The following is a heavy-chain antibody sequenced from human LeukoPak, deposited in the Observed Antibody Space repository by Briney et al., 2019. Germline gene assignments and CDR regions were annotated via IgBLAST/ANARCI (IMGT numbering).Heavy chain of an antibody. CDR3: AREWFYFDY. D-gene: IGHD3-22*01. V-gene: IGHV3-48*01. CDR2: IRGSSSTI. Sequence: PGGSLRLSCAASGFTFSSYSMNWVRQAPGKGLEWVSYIRGSSSTIYYADSVKGRFTVSRDNAKNSLYLQMNSLRAEDTAVYYCAREWFYFDYWGQGSLVTVSP. J-gene: IGHJ4*02. CDR1: GFTFSSYS.